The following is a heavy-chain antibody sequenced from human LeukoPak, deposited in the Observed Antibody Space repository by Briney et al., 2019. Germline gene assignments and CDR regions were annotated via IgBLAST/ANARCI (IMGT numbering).Heavy chain of an antibody. Sequence: ASVKVSCKTSGYTFTSYYMHWVRQAPGQGLEWMGRINPSGGSTNYAQKFQGRVTLTRDTSTSTVYMELSSLRSEDTAVYYCARGESEQWPEGGFEYWDQGTLVTVPS. J-gene: IGHJ4*02. CDR1: GYTFTSYY. V-gene: IGHV1-46*01. D-gene: IGHD6-19*01. CDR2: INPSGGST. CDR3: ARGESEQWPEGGFEY.